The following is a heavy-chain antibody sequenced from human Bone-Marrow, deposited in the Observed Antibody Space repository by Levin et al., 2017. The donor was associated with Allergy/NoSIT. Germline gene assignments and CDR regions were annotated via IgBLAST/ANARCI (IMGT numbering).Heavy chain of an antibody. CDR3: AKSGSAVTAKRFEY. D-gene: IGHD2-21*02. CDR2: ISGGGGTT. J-gene: IGHJ4*02. CDR1: GFTFSSDA. V-gene: IGHV3-23*01. Sequence: GGSLRLSCAASGFTFSSDAMTWVRQAPGKGLEWVSGISGGGGTTYYADSVKGRFTISRDNSKNTLYLQMSSLRAEDTAVYYCAKSGSAVTAKRFEYWGQGTLVTVS.